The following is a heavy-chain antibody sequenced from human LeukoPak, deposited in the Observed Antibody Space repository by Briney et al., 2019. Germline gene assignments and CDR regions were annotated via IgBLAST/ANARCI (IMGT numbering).Heavy chain of an antibody. CDR2: INQDGSQT. Sequence: PGGSLRLSCAASGFTLSTFWMSWVRQAPGKGLEWVANINQDGSQTYYVDSVKGRFTVSRDNAKNSLYLQMNSLRVEDTAVYYCARKNGLDSWGQGTLVIVSS. CDR1: GFTLSTFW. CDR3: ARKNGLDS. V-gene: IGHV3-7*01. J-gene: IGHJ4*02.